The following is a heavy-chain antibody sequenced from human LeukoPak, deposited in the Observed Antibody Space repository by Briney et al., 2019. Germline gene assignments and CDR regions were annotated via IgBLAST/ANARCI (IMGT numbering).Heavy chain of an antibody. D-gene: IGHD3-10*01. CDR1: GFTFSSYA. J-gene: IGHJ1*01. Sequence: GGSLRLSCAASGFTFSSYAMSWVRQAPGKGLEWVSTISGSGAYTYYADSVRGRFTISRDNSKNTLYLQMNSLRAEDTAVYYCAKYFASGSYYKLPHWGQGTLVTVSS. V-gene: IGHV3-23*01. CDR3: AKYFASGSYYKLPH. CDR2: ISGSGAYT.